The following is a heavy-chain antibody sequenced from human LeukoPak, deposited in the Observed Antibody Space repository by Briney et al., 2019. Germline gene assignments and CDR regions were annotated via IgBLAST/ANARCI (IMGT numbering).Heavy chain of an antibody. CDR2: IYYSGST. V-gene: IGHV4-59*08. CDR1: GGSIRSYY. CDR3: ARQNPSGSYGYYFDY. D-gene: IGHD1-26*01. Sequence: SETLSLTCTVSGGSIRSYYWSWIRQPPGKGLEWIGYIYYSGSTNYNPSLKSRVTISVDTSKNQFSLKLSSVTAADTAVYYCARQNPSGSYGYYFDYWGQGTLFTVSS. J-gene: IGHJ4*02.